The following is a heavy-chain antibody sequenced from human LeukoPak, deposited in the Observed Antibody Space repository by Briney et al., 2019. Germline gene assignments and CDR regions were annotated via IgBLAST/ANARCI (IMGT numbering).Heavy chain of an antibody. CDR1: VFTFSSYA. Sequence: GGSLRLSCAASVFTFSSYAMSCVRQAPEKGLEWVSSICGSGGGKCFADSVKGGFTISRDNSGNTLYLQMNPLGAGATALYSFAKESSVAGAGLLDYWGQGTLVTVSS. D-gene: IGHD6-19*01. CDR2: ICGSGGGK. V-gene: IGHV3-23*01. CDR3: AKESSVAGAGLLDY. J-gene: IGHJ4*02.